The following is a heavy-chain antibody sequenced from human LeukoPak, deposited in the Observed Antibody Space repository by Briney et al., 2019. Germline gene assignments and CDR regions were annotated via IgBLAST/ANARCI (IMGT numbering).Heavy chain of an antibody. CDR3: ARDPDFWSGYSAHDGFDI. J-gene: IGHJ3*02. CDR1: GFTFSDFW. Sequence: GGSLRLSCAASGFTFSDFWMHWVRQAPGKGLVWVSRINSGGTVTNYADSVKGRLTISRDNAKNTLYLQMNSLRAEDTAVYYCARDPDFWSGYSAHDGFDIWGQGTMVTVSS. V-gene: IGHV3-74*01. CDR2: INSGGTVT. D-gene: IGHD3-3*01.